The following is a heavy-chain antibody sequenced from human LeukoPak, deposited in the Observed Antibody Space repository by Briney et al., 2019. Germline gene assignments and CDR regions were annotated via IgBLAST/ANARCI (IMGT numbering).Heavy chain of an antibody. CDR3: ARGSMGGSGSSYKDHYYGMDV. CDR2: VHASGGI. V-gene: IGHV4-4*07. D-gene: IGHD3-10*01. CDR1: GGSVSSYF. Sequence: SETLSLTCTVSGGSVSSYFWSWIRQPAGKGLEWIGRVHASGGINYNPSLRSRVTMSIDTSKHEFSLKLSSVLAAATAVYFCARGSMGGSGSSYKDHYYGMDVWGQGTTVTVSS. J-gene: IGHJ6*02.